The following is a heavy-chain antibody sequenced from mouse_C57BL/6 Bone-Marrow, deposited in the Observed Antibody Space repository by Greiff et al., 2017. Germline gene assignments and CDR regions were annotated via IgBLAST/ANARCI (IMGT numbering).Heavy chain of an antibody. CDR3: ARGSYRAMDY. CDR2: IYPGDGDT. CDR1: GYAFSSYW. V-gene: IGHV1-80*01. J-gene: IGHJ4*01. D-gene: IGHD1-1*01. Sequence: QVQLQPSGAELVKPGASVKISCKASGYAFSSYWMNWVKQRPGKGLEWIGQIYPGDGDTNYNGKFKGKATLTADNSSSTAYMQHSSLTSEDSSVYICARGSYRAMDYWGQGTSVTVSS.